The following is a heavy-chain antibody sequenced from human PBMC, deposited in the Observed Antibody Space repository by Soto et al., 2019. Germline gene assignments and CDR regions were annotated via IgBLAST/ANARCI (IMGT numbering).Heavy chain of an antibody. CDR2: ISHDGRNK. D-gene: IGHD2-15*01. CDR3: ARDGGIVMVVAAYYFDN. Sequence: GGSLRLSCAASGFSFSSHAMHWVRQAPGKGLEWVSLISHDGRNKFYADSVNGRFTISRDNSKNTLHLQMNSLRPEDTALYSCARDGGIVMVVAAYYFDNWGQGTLVTVSS. V-gene: IGHV3-30*04. J-gene: IGHJ4*02. CDR1: GFSFSSHA.